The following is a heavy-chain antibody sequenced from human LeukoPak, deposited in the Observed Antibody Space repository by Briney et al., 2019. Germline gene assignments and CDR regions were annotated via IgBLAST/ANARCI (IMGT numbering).Heavy chain of an antibody. V-gene: IGHV4-59*01. CDR3: ARAVITFGAAVAKGFDC. Sequence: SETLSLTCTVSGGSFSIYYWSWIRQPPGKGLXXXXXXYYSGSTDYNPSLKSRVTMSLDTSKNQFSLNLNSVTAADTAVYYCARAVITFGAAVAKGFDCWGQGTLVTVSS. J-gene: IGHJ4*02. D-gene: IGHD3-16*01. CDR1: GGSFSIYY. CDR2: XYYSGST.